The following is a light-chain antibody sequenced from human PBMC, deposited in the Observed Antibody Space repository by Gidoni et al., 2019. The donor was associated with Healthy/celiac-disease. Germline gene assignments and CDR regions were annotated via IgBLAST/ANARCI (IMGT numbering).Light chain of an antibody. CDR3: QQYDNTPQT. CDR2: LAS. Sequence: DIVMPLSPYPLAVSLCERATINCTSSQSVSYSPNNKNYLAWYQQKPGQPPKLLIYLASTRESGVPDRFSGSGSGTDFTLTISSLQAEDVAVYYCQQYDNTPQTFGQGTKLEIK. CDR1: QSVSYSPNNKNY. V-gene: IGKV4-1*01. J-gene: IGKJ2*01.